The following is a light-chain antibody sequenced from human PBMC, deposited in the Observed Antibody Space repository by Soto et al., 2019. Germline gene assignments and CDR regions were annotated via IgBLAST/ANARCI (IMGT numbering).Light chain of an antibody. CDR2: EVS. CDR3: SSYTRSSTWV. V-gene: IGLV2-14*01. CDR1: SDDVGGYNY. J-gene: IGLJ3*02. Sequence: QSVLTQPASVSGSPRQSITISCTGTSDDVGGYNYVSWYQQYPGKAPQLIIYEVSNRPSGVSNRFSGSKSVNTASLTISGLRAEDEADYYCSSYTRSSTWVFGGGTKLTVL.